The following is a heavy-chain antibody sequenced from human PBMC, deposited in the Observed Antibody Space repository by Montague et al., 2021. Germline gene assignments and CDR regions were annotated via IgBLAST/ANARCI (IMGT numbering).Heavy chain of an antibody. V-gene: IGHV3-11*01. CDR1: GFTFSDYY. CDR2: INSSGSSI. J-gene: IGHJ4*02. Sequence: SLRLSCAASGFTFSDYYMSWIRQAPGKGLEWVSYINSSGSSIYYADSVKGRFTISRDNAKNSLYLQMNSLRAEDTAVYYCAKDPNMMTSLTTDWDFWGQGTLVTVSS. D-gene: IGHD4-17*01. CDR3: AKDPNMMTSLTTDWDF.